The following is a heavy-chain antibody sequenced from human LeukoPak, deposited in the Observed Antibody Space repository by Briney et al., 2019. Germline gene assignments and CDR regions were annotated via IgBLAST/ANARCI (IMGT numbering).Heavy chain of an antibody. Sequence: GGSLRLSCAASGFTFSSYAMSWVRQAPGKGLEWVSYISSSGSTIYYADSVKGRFTISRDNAKNSLYLQMNSLRAEDTAVYYCARVFRGYSYGYFDYWGQGTLVTVSS. J-gene: IGHJ4*02. CDR2: ISSSGSTI. D-gene: IGHD5-18*01. CDR1: GFTFSSYA. CDR3: ARVFRGYSYGYFDY. V-gene: IGHV3-48*04.